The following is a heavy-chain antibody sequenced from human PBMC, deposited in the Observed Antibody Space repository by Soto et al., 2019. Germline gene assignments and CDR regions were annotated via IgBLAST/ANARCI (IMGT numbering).Heavy chain of an antibody. Sequence: EVQLVESGGGLVKPGGSLRLSCAASGFTFSNAWMNWVRQAPGKGLEWVGRIKSKTDGGTTDYAAPVKGRFTISRDDSKNTLFLQMISLKTEDTAVFYCTASSSGARIGYWGQGTLGTVSS. CDR3: TASSSGARIGY. V-gene: IGHV3-15*07. CDR2: IKSKTDGGTT. CDR1: GFTFSNAW. J-gene: IGHJ4*02. D-gene: IGHD6-6*01.